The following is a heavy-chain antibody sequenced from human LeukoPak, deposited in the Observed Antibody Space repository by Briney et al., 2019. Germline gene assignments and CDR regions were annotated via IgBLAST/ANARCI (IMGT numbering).Heavy chain of an antibody. Sequence: GGSLRLSCAASGFTFSSYWMSWVRQAPGKGLEWVANIKQDGSEKYYVDSVKGRFTISRDNAKNSLYLQMNSLKTEDTAVYYCTRDPGIAAAGTWAFDYYYYMDVWGKGTTVTVSS. CDR2: IKQDGSEK. CDR3: TRDPGIAAAGTWAFDYYYYMDV. J-gene: IGHJ6*03. CDR1: GFTFSSYW. D-gene: IGHD6-13*01. V-gene: IGHV3-7*03.